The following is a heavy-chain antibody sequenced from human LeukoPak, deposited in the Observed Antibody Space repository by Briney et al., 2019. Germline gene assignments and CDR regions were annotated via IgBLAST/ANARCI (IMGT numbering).Heavy chain of an antibody. D-gene: IGHD3-10*01. CDR3: AKVTYGSGTYGAFDY. V-gene: IGHV3-23*01. CDR1: GFTFSSHG. Sequence: PGGSLRLSCAASGFTFSSHGMSWVRQAPGKGLEWVSTISGSGDNTYYAVSVKGRFTISRDNSKNTLYLQMNSLRAEDTAVYYCAKVTYGSGTYGAFDYWGQGTLVTVSS. CDR2: ISGSGDNT. J-gene: IGHJ4*02.